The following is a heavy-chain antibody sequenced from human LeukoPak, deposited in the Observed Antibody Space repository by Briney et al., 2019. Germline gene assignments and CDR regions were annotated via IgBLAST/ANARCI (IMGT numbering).Heavy chain of an antibody. J-gene: IGHJ4*02. CDR2: IYYSGST. CDR3: SKSSNAGYSSGWYFDY. Sequence: SETLSLTCTVSGGSISSYYWSWIRQPPGKGLEWIGYIYYSGSTNYNPSLKSRVTISVDTSKNQFSLKLSSVTAADTAAYYCSKSSNAGYSSGWYFDYWGQGTLVTVSS. D-gene: IGHD6-19*01. CDR1: GGSISSYY. V-gene: IGHV4-59*01.